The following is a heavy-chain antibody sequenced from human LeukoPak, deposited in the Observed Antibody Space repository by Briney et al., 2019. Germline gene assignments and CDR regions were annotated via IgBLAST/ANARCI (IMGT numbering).Heavy chain of an antibody. Sequence: GGSLRLSCTASGFTFGDYAMSWVRQAPGKGLEWVGFIRSKAYGGTTEYAASVKGRFTISRDDSKSIAYLQMNSLKTEDTAVYYCTRAIYDSSGYYPHSFDYWGQGTLVTVSS. J-gene: IGHJ4*02. CDR2: IRSKAYGGTT. V-gene: IGHV3-49*04. CDR3: TRAIYDSSGYYPHSFDY. CDR1: GFTFGDYA. D-gene: IGHD3-22*01.